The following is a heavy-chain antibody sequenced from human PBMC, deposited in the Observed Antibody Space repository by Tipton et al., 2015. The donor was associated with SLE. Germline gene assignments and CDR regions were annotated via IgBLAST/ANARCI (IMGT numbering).Heavy chain of an antibody. V-gene: IGHV4-59*11. J-gene: IGHJ5*02. CDR2: IYYSGSA. D-gene: IGHD4-23*01. CDR3: ASGGYGGNFLGGFDP. Sequence: TLSLTCTVSGGSISPHYWTWIRQPPGKGLEWIGYIYYSGSADYNPSLKSRVTISVDTSKNQFSLKVTSVTAADTAVYYCASGGYGGNFLGGFDPWGQGTLVTVSS. CDR1: GGSISPHY.